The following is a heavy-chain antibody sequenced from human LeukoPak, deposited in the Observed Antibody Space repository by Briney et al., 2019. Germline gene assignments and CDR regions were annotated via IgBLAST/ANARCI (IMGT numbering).Heavy chain of an antibody. Sequence: PGGSLRLSCAASGFTFSSYAMSWVRQAPGKGLEWVSSISAGGTTYYPDSVKGRFTVSRDNSKNTLYLQMNSLRAEDTAVYYCAREGGFGYDDAFDTWGHGTTVTVSS. CDR3: AREGGFGYDDAFDT. CDR1: GFTFSSYA. J-gene: IGHJ3*02. V-gene: IGHV3-23*01. D-gene: IGHD3-16*02. CDR2: ISAGGTT.